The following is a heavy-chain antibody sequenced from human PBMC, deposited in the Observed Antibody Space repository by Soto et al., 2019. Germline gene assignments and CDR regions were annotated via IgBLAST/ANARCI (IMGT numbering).Heavy chain of an antibody. J-gene: IGHJ4*02. CDR1: GNTFASHG. V-gene: IGHV1-18*01. Sequence: GKVSCKASGNTFASHGFSWVRQAPGQGLEWMGWISGFNGQTNYALKFQGRVTLTTDTSTSTAYMELRSLRSDDTAVYFCARVDPRGVAVVRDYWGQGTLVTVSS. D-gene: IGHD3-10*01. CDR3: ARVDPRGVAVVRDY. CDR2: ISGFNGQT.